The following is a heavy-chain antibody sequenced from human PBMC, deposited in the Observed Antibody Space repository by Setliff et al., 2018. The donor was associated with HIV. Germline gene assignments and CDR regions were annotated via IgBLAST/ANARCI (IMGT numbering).Heavy chain of an antibody. D-gene: IGHD5-18*01. CDR2: IDPSGGST. CDR3: ARRGSYSYGRRVYYYMDV. CDR1: RYTFTSYY. V-gene: IGHV1-46*01. Sequence: ASVKVSCKASRYTFTSYYMHWVRQAPRQGLEWMGIIDPSGGSTYYAQKFQDRVTLTRDTSTTTVYMELSSLRSEDTAVYYCARRGSYSYGRRVYYYMDVWGKGTTVTVSS. J-gene: IGHJ6*03.